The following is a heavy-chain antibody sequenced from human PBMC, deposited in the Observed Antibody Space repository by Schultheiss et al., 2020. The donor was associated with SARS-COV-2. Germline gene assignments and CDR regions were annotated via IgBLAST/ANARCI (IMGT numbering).Heavy chain of an antibody. CDR3: ARHSSSSSYFDF. Sequence: SENLSLTCTVSGGSITYYYWSWIRQPPGKGLEWIGYIYYSGSTNYNPSLKSRVTMSVDTSKNQFSLKLSSVTAADTAVYYCARHSSSSSYFDFWGRGILVTVSS. D-gene: IGHD6-6*01. J-gene: IGHJ4*02. V-gene: IGHV4-59*08. CDR1: GGSITYYY. CDR2: IYYSGST.